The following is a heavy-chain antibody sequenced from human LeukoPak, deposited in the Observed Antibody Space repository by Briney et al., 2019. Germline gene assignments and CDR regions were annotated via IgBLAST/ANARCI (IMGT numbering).Heavy chain of an antibody. CDR3: AKDRGVTYYYDSSGYYLTDY. Sequence: PGGSLRLSCAASGFTFSSYAMSWVRQAPGKGLEWVSAISGSGGSTYYAGSVKGRFTISRDNSKNTLYLQMNSLRAEDTAVYYCAKDRGVTYYYDSSGYYLTDYWGQGTLVTVSS. D-gene: IGHD3-22*01. CDR2: ISGSGGST. CDR1: GFTFSSYA. V-gene: IGHV3-23*01. J-gene: IGHJ4*02.